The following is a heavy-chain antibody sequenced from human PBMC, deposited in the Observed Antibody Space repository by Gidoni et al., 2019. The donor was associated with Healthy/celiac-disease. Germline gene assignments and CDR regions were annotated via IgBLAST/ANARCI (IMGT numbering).Heavy chain of an antibody. V-gene: IGHV3-30*04. Sequence: QVQLVESGGGVVQPGRSLRLSCAASGFTFSSYAMQWVRQAPGKGLELVAVISYDGSNKYYADSVKGRFTISRDNSKNTLYLQMNSLRAEDTAVYYCAGSNLYLGAFDIWGQGTMVTVSS. CDR1: GFTFSSYA. CDR2: ISYDGSNK. D-gene: IGHD2-2*01. J-gene: IGHJ3*02. CDR3: AGSNLYLGAFDI.